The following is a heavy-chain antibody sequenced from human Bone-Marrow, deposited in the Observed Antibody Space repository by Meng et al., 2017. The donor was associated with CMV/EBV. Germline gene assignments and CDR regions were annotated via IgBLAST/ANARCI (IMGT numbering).Heavy chain of an antibody. CDR3: ARGGWLVRWGFDY. V-gene: IGHV3-21*01. J-gene: IGHJ4*02. CDR2: ISSNGGTI. CDR1: GFTFRKYT. Sequence: GESLKISCAASGFTFRKYTMNWVRRAPGKGLEWVSSISSNGGTIQYSDSVKGRFTISRDNARNSVYLLMSSLRAEDTAVYYCARGGWLVRWGFDYWGQGTLVTVSS. D-gene: IGHD6-19*01.